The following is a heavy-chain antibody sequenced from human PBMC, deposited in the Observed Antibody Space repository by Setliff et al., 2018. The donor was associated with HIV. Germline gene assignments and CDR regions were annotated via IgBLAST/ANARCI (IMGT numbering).Heavy chain of an antibody. Sequence: SVKVSCKASGGTFSSYTISWVRQAPGQGLEWMGRIIPILGIANYAQKFQGRVSLTIDTSASTAYMELRSLRSDDTAVYYCARDDGGYNYAEAFDVWGQGTMVTVSS. D-gene: IGHD3-16*01. CDR3: ARDDGGYNYAEAFDV. J-gene: IGHJ3*01. V-gene: IGHV1-69*04. CDR1: GGTFSSYT. CDR2: IIPILGIA.